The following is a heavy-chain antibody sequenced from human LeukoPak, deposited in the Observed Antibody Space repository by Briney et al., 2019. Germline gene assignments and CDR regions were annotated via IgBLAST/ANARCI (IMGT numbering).Heavy chain of an antibody. Sequence: ASVKVSCKASGYTFIAYYMHWVRQAPGQGLEWMGWINPNSGGTNYAQKFQGRVTMTRDTSISTAYMELSRLRSDDTAVYYCARDHYYGSGSYYNSDAFDIWGQGTMVTVSS. D-gene: IGHD3-10*01. CDR3: ARDHYYGSGSYYNSDAFDI. CDR1: GYTFIAYY. J-gene: IGHJ3*02. CDR2: INPNSGGT. V-gene: IGHV1-2*02.